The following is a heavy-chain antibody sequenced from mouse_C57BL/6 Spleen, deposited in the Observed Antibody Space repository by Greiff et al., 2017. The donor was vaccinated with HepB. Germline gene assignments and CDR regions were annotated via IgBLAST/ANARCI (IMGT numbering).Heavy chain of an antibody. CDR2: INPNNGGT. V-gene: IGHV1-18*01. D-gene: IGHD1-1*01. CDR3: ARKRGYYGSSLWYFDY. Sequence: DVQLQESGPELVKPGASVKIPCKASGYTFTDYNMDWVKQSHGKSLEWIGDINPNNGGTIYNQKFKGKATLTVDKSSSTAYMELRSLTSEDTAVYYCARKRGYYGSSLWYFDYWGQGTTLTVSS. J-gene: IGHJ2*01. CDR1: GYTFTDYN.